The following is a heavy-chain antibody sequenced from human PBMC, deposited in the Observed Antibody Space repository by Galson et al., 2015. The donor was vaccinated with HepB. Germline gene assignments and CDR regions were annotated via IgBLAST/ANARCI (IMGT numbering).Heavy chain of an antibody. CDR2: INPNSGGT. Sequence: SVKVSCKASGYTFTGYYMHWVRQAPGQGLEWMGWINPNSGGTNYAQKFQGRVTMTRDTSISTAYMELSRLRSDDTAVYYCARCRAFFLGADAFDIWGQGTMVTVSS. CDR3: ARCRAFFLGADAFDI. CDR1: GYTFTGYY. D-gene: IGHD3-3*02. J-gene: IGHJ3*02. V-gene: IGHV1-2*02.